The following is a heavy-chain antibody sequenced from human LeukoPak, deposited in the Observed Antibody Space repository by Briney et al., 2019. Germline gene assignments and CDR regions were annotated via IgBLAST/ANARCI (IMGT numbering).Heavy chain of an antibody. CDR1: GYSFAGYY. V-gene: IGHV1-2*02. Sequence: PGASVKVSCKASGYSFAGYYMHWVRQAPGQGLEWMGWIIPNSGGTNYAQKFQGRVTMTRDTSISTAYMELSRLRSDDTAVYYCARSPEPDSLEWLLGYFDYWGQGTLVTVSS. D-gene: IGHD3-3*01. CDR2: IIPNSGGT. CDR3: ARSPEPDSLEWLLGYFDY. J-gene: IGHJ4*02.